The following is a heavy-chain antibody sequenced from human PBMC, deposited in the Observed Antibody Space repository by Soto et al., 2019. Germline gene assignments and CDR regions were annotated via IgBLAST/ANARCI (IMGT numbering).Heavy chain of an antibody. CDR2: IYYSGST. Sequence: QVQLQESGPGLVKPSQTLSLTCTVSGGSISSGGYYWNWIRQHPGKGLEWIGYIYYSGSTYYNPSLXSXVXXSXDTXXXQFSLKLSXVTAADTAVYYCARSVFPWGQGTLVTVSS. J-gene: IGHJ5*02. CDR3: ARSVFP. V-gene: IGHV4-31*03. CDR1: GGSISSGGYY.